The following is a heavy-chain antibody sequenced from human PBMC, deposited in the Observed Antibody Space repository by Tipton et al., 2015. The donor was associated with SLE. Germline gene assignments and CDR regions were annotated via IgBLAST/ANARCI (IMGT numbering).Heavy chain of an antibody. CDR3: AKGPDCSGGSCYSPHYYYYMDV. CDR2: IYYDGSNT. D-gene: IGHD2-15*01. V-gene: IGHV3-33*06. CDR1: GFTFSSYD. Sequence: SLRLSCAASGFTFSSYDMHWVRQDPGKGLEWVAIIYYDGSNTYYADSVKGRFTISRDNSKNTVYLQMNSLRAEDSAVYYCAKGPDCSGGSCYSPHYYYYMDVWGKGTTVTVSS. J-gene: IGHJ6*03.